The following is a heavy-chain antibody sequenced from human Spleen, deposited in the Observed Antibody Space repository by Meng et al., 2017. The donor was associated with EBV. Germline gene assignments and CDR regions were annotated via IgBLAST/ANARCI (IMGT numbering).Heavy chain of an antibody. CDR3: ASDGISRYFDN. J-gene: IGHJ4*02. D-gene: IGHD1-1*01. V-gene: IGHV4-4*02. Sequence: LEESGPGQGKPSGTLSLICTVSGGSISTSNWWSWVRQSPEKGLEWIGEVFRTGDTNYNPSLKSRVTILIDKSKNQFSLKLNSVTAADTAIYFCASDGISRYFDNWGPGTLVTVSS. CDR1: GGSISTSNW. CDR2: VFRTGDT.